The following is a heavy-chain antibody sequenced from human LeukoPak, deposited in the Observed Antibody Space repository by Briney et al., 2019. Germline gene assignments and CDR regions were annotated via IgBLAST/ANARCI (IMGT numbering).Heavy chain of an antibody. D-gene: IGHD3-10*01. CDR2: IYPDDSDT. J-gene: IGHJ4*02. Sequence: GESLKISCKGSGYSFTSYWIGWVRQMPGKGLEWMGIIYPDDSDTRYSASFQGQVTISADKSISTAYLQWNSLEASDSAIYYCARRGSGSYSPPDYWGQGTLVTVSS. CDR1: GYSFTSYW. CDR3: ARRGSGSYSPPDY. V-gene: IGHV5-51*01.